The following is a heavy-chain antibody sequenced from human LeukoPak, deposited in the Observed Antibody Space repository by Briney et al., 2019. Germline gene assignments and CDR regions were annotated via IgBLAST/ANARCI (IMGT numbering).Heavy chain of an antibody. CDR1: AYRLTNYR. V-gene: IGHV5-51*01. J-gene: IGHJ4*02. D-gene: IGHD1-26*01. Sequence: GESLKISCMGSAYRLTNYRIAWVRQMAGKGLEWMGFICPGDSDTRYSPSFQGQVTISADKSISTAYLQWNSLKASDSAVYYCARRIPGTYLFDYWGQGALVTVSS. CDR2: ICPGDSDT. CDR3: ARRIPGTYLFDY.